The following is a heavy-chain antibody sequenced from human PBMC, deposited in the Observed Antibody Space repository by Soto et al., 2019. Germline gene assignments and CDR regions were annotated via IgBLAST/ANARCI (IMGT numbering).Heavy chain of an antibody. CDR3: ARKEWHQLGDWYFDP. Sequence: QVQLQESGPGLVKPSQTLSLTCTVSGGSISSGSFYWNWIRQHPEKGLEWIGCIYYSGSTYYNPSLKSRVTMSVDTSKIQFFLRLTSITAAYTSVDYCARKEWHQLGDWYFDPCGRGTLVTVSS. CDR1: GGSISSGSFY. CDR2: IYYSGST. V-gene: IGHV4-31*03. D-gene: IGHD1-1*01. J-gene: IGHJ2*01.